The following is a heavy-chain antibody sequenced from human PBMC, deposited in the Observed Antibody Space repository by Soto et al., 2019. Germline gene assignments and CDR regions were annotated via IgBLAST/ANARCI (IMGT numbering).Heavy chain of an antibody. CDR1: GGSISHSSYY. Sequence: SETLPLTCTISGGSISHSSYYWGWIRQPPGKGLEWIGYIYYSGSTYYNPSLKSRVTISVDTSKNQFSLKLSSVTAADTAVYYCARALYSSFPRYYYYGMDVWGQGTTVTVSS. D-gene: IGHD4-4*01. V-gene: IGHV4-30-4*08. CDR3: ARALYSSFPRYYYYGMDV. CDR2: IYYSGST. J-gene: IGHJ6*02.